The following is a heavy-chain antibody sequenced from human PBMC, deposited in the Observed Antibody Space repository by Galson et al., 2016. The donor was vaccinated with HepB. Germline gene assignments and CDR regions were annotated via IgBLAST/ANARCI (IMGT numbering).Heavy chain of an antibody. CDR2: IYSSGST. V-gene: IGHV4-59*08. CDR1: GGSISGPY. D-gene: IGHD3-10*01. Sequence: SETLSLTCIVSGGSISGPYWSWIRQSPGKGLEWIAHIYSSGSTNYNPSLKSRVTMSLDTSKKQFSLRLSSVTAADTAVYYCARGRVGVGELSHNWFDPWGQGTLVTVSS. CDR3: ARGRVGVGELSHNWFDP. J-gene: IGHJ5*02.